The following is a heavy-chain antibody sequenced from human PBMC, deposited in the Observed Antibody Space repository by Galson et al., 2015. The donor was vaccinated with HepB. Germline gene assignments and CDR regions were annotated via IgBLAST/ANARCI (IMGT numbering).Heavy chain of an antibody. J-gene: IGHJ4*01. Sequence: SLRLSCAVSGFTFNHYWMSWVRQVPGKGLEWVANIKQDGSKKYYVDSVKGRFTISRDNAENSLYLQMNSLRAEDTAVYFCARESPPGDHTSLPRYGSGLSPFDSWGHGTQVIVSS. CDR1: GFTFNHYW. CDR2: IKQDGSKK. D-gene: IGHD6-19*01. CDR3: ARESPPGDHTSLPRYGSGLSPFDS. V-gene: IGHV3-7*01.